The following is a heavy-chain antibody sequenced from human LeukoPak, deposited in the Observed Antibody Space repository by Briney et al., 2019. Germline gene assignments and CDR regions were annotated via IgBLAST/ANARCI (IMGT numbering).Heavy chain of an antibody. D-gene: IGHD1-14*01. CDR3: ARYDRGLFFFDN. V-gene: IGHV4-59*08. Sequence: ETLSLTCTVSGASVRNEYWGWIRQPPGKELEWIGYIHYSGSSNYHPSLGSRVTISLDTSKNQFSLKLKSVTAADTGMYHCARYDRGLFFFDNWGQGTLVTVSS. J-gene: IGHJ4*02. CDR2: IHYSGSS. CDR1: GASVRNEY.